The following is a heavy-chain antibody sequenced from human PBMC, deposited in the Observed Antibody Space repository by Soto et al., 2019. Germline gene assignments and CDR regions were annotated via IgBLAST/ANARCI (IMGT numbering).Heavy chain of an antibody. Sequence: GGSLRLSCAASGFTFTRYSMNWVRQAPGKGLEWVSSISSTTNYIYYGDSMKGRFTISGDNAKNSLYLEMNSLRAEDTAVYYCARESEDLTSNFDYWGQGTLVTVSS. J-gene: IGHJ4*02. CDR2: ISSTTNYI. CDR1: GFTFTRYS. CDR3: ARESEDLTSNFDY. V-gene: IGHV3-21*06.